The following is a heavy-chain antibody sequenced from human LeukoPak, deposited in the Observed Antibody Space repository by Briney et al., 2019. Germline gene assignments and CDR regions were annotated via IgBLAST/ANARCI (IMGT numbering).Heavy chain of an antibody. CDR2: ISAYNGNT. Sequence: RASVKVSFKASGYTFTSYGISWVRQAPGQGLEWMGWISAYNGNTNYAQKLQGRVTMTTDTSTSTAYMELRSLRSDDTAVYYCAITMTTDSWFDPWGQGTPVTVSS. CDR1: GYTFTSYG. J-gene: IGHJ5*02. V-gene: IGHV1-18*01. CDR3: AITMTTDSWFDP. D-gene: IGHD4-17*01.